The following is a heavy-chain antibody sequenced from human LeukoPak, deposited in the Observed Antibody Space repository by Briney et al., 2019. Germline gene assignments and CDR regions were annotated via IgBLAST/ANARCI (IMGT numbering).Heavy chain of an antibody. CDR2: ISSGSRTI. CDR3: ARQSPAFDY. CDR1: GFTFSIHG. Sequence: TGGSLRLSCAASGFTFSIHGMHCVRQAPGKGLEWTSYISSGSRTITYADSVKGRFTISRDDAKNSLYLQMDSLRAEDTAVYYCARQSPAFDYWGQGTLVTVSS. V-gene: IGHV3-48*01. J-gene: IGHJ4*02.